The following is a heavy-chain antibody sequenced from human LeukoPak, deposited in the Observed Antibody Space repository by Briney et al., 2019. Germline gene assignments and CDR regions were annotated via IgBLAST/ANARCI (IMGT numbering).Heavy chain of an antibody. J-gene: IGHJ4*02. CDR3: ARGVYIAAAQYGY. CDR2: IYYSGTT. D-gene: IGHD6-13*01. CDR1: GGSISSYY. Sequence: LETLSLTCTVSGGSISSYYWSWIRQPPGKGLEWIGYIYYSGTTNYNPSLKSRVTITVDTSKNQFSLKLSSVTAADTAVYYCARGVYIAAAQYGYWGQGTLVTVSS. V-gene: IGHV4-59*01.